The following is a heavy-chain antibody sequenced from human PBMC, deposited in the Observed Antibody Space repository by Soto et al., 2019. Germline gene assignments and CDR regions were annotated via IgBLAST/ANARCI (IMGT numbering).Heavy chain of an antibody. CDR3: ARVTTFYDILTSSYALNSSDY. J-gene: IGHJ4*02. CDR2: IYAGGNT. CDR1: GFSVTSNY. D-gene: IGHD3-9*01. Sequence: GGSLRLSCAASGFSVTSNYMTWVRQAPGKGLECVSVIYAGGNTYYPDSVKGRFTISSDNSKNTLFLQMNNLRAEDTAVYYCARVTTFYDILTSSYALNSSDYRGPATRVPVSP. V-gene: IGHV3-53*01.